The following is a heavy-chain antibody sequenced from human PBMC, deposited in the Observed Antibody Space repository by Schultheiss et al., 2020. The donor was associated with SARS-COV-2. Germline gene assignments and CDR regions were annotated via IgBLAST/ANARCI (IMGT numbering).Heavy chain of an antibody. CDR3: TTDPWVAGTRPFSPPFDY. CDR2: IKSKTDGGTT. D-gene: IGHD6-19*01. CDR1: GFTFSNAW. Sequence: GESLKISCAASGFTFSNAWMSWVRQAPGKGLEWVGRIKSKTDGGTTDYAAPVEGRFTISRDDSKNTLYLQMNSLKTEDTAVYYCTTDPWVAGTRPFSPPFDYWGQGTLVTVSS. J-gene: IGHJ4*02. V-gene: IGHV3-15*01.